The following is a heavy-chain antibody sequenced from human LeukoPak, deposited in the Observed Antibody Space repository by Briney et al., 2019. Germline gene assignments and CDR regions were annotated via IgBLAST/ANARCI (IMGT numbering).Heavy chain of an antibody. CDR2: ISAYNGNT. CDR3: ARDIPDLPVVITTELIDY. CDR1: GYTFTSYG. D-gene: IGHD3-22*01. V-gene: IGHV1-18*01. J-gene: IGHJ4*02. Sequence: ASVKVSCKASGYTFTSYGITWVRQAPGQGLEWMGWISAYNGNTNYAQNLQGRVTMTTDTSTSTAYMELRSLRSDDTAVYYCARDIPDLPVVITTELIDYWGQGTLVTVSS.